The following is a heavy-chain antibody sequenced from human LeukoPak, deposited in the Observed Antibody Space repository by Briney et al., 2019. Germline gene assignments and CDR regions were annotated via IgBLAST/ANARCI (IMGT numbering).Heavy chain of an antibody. D-gene: IGHD3-10*02. CDR2: ISSSGRTI. J-gene: IGHJ4*02. CDR1: GFTFSDYY. Sequence: GGSLRLSCVASGFTFSDYYMSWIRQAPGKGLEWVSYISSSGRTIYDADSVKGRFTISRDNAKNSLYLQMNSLRAEDTAVYYCARMLGGGYTGLFDCWGQGTLVTVSS. CDR3: ARMLGGGYTGLFDC. V-gene: IGHV3-11*01.